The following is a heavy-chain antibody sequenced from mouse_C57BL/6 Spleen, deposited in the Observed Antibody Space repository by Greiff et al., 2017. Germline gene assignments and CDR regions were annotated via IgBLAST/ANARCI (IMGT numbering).Heavy chain of an antibody. V-gene: IGHV1-64*01. D-gene: IGHD2-4*01. CDR1: GYTFTSYR. CDR3: ATLYDYDQVDY. CDR2: IHPNSGST. Sequence: QVQLQQPGAELVKPGASVKLSCKASGYTFTSYRMHWVKQRPGQGLEWIGKIHPNSGSTNYNEKFKSKDTLTVDKSSSTAYMQLSILTSEDSAVYYCATLYDYDQVDYWGQGTTLTGSS. J-gene: IGHJ2*01.